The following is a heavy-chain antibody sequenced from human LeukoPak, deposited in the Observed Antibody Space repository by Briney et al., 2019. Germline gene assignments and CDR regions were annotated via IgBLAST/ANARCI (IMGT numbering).Heavy chain of an antibody. CDR3: ARKGLGGELGGFDS. CDR1: GNPFGDYG. J-gene: IGHJ4*02. Sequence: PGGSLGPSCAASGNPFGDYGMSWVRQVPGKGLEWVSGLNRNGDITGYADFVQGRFTISRDNAKNSLYLQMNSLRVEDTALYYCARKGLGGELGGFDSWGQGTLVTVSS. V-gene: IGHV3-20*04. CDR2: LNRNGDIT. D-gene: IGHD1-26*01.